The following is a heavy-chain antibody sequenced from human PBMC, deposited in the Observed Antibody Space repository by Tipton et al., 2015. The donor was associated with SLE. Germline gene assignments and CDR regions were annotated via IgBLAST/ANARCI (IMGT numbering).Heavy chain of an antibody. D-gene: IGHD3-16*02. Sequence: TLSLTCSIYGGSFGGYYWSWIRQPPGKGLEWIGEINHGGSTHYNPSLKSRVTISVDTSKNQLSMKLSSLTAADTAVYYCAQTHLWGSYRYASDIWGQGTMVTVSS. CDR1: GGSFGGYY. CDR3: AQTHLWGSYRYASDI. V-gene: IGHV4-34*01. CDR2: INHGGST. J-gene: IGHJ3*02.